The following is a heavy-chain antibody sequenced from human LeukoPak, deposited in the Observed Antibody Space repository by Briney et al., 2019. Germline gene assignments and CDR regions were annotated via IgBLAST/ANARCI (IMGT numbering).Heavy chain of an antibody. V-gene: IGHV4-59*08. D-gene: IGHD4-17*01. CDR1: GGSISSYY. CDR2: FYYSGNT. Sequence: PSETLSLTCTVSGGSISSYYWSWIRQPPGKGLEWIGYFYYSGNTKYNPSLKSRVTMSVDTSKNQFFLKLSSVTAADTAVYYCARLATGYGDYFLVDWGQGTLVTVSS. CDR3: ARLATGYGDYFLVD. J-gene: IGHJ4*02.